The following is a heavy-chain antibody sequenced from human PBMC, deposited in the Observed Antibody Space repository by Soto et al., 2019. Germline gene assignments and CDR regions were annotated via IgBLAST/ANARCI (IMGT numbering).Heavy chain of an antibody. J-gene: IGHJ6*02. V-gene: IGHV4-61*01. CDR1: AGSVSRESHY. CDR3: ARVQRPLGPTYYDFWSGQTYYYGMDV. D-gene: IGHD3-3*01. CDR2: IYYSGST. Sequence: SETLSLTCTVSAGSVSRESHYWSWIRQTPGKGREGIGYIYYSGSTYYNPSLKSRVTISVDTSKNQFSLKLSSVTAADTAVYYCARVQRPLGPTYYDFWSGQTYYYGMDVWGQGTTVTVSS.